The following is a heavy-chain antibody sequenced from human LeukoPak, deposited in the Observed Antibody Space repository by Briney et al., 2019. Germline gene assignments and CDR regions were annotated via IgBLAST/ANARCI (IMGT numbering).Heavy chain of an antibody. CDR2: IYYSGST. D-gene: IGHD5-12*01. J-gene: IGHJ4*02. Sequence: SGTLSLTCTVSGGSISSYYWSWIRQPPGKGLEWIGYIYYSGSTNYNPSLKSRVTISVDTSKNQFSLKLSSVTAADTAVYYCARGRLDIVATTPHFDYWGQGTLVTVSS. V-gene: IGHV4-59*08. CDR3: ARGRLDIVATTPHFDY. CDR1: GGSISSYY.